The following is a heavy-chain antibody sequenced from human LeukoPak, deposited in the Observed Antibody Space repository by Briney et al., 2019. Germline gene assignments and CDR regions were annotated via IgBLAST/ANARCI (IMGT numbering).Heavy chain of an antibody. D-gene: IGHD3-16*01. CDR2: IYYSGST. Sequence: SETLSLTCSVSGGSISSYYWSWIRQPPGKGLEWIGYIYYSGSTNYNPSLKSRVTISLDTSKSQFSLKLTSVTAADTAVYYCARAPIPYDRSRTDYRFDPWGQGTLVTVSS. CDR1: GGSISSYY. V-gene: IGHV4-59*01. J-gene: IGHJ5*02. CDR3: ARAPIPYDRSRTDYRFDP.